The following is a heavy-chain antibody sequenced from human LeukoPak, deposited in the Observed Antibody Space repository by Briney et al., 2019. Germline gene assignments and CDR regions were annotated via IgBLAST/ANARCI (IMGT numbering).Heavy chain of an antibody. J-gene: IGHJ5*02. CDR1: GFTFSTYG. D-gene: IGHD2-15*01. CDR3: AKHTHNHGGFFDP. V-gene: IGHV3-23*01. CDR2: ISDSGGST. Sequence: GGSLRLSCAASGFTFSTYGMTWVRHAPGKGQEWVSSISDSGGSTQSADSVKGRFTISRDNSKNTLYLQMNSLRAEDTAEYYCAKHTHNHGGFFDPWGQGTLVTVSS.